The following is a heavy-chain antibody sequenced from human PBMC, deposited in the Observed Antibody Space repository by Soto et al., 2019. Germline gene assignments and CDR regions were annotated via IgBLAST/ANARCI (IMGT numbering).Heavy chain of an antibody. D-gene: IGHD2-21*02. Sequence: QLHLQESGPGLVKPSETLSLSCAVSGGSISNSNYYWVWNRKPPGKGLEWIASIYYSGTSCYKPSLKSRVTISVDTSKNQFSLRLTSVTAADTAVYYCARRDFYGGTFDVWGRGTLATVSS. CDR2: IYYSGTS. CDR1: GGSISNSNYY. V-gene: IGHV4-39*01. CDR3: ARRDFYGGTFDV. J-gene: IGHJ2*01.